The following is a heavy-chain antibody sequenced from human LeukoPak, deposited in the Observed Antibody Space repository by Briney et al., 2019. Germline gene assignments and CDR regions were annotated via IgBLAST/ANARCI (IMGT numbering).Heavy chain of an antibody. CDR1: GFTFSNYW. D-gene: IGHD5-12*01. CDR3: ASTNTFDY. J-gene: IGHJ4*02. CDR2: IKLDGSQK. Sequence: GGSLRLSCAASGFTFSNYWMSWVRQAPGKGLEWVANIKLDGSQKNYVDSVKGRFSISRDNAKNSLYLQMSNLRAEDTAMYYCASTNTFDYWGQGALVTVSS. V-gene: IGHV3-7*01.